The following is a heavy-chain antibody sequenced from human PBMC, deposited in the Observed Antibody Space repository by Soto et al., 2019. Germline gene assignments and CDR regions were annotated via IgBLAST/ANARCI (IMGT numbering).Heavy chain of an antibody. Sequence: QVQLVQSGPEVKKPGASVKGSCKTSGYTFTSFGISWVRQAPGQGLEWMGWITTDKGKTNYAQKFQGRVTMTTDTSTSTAYMELRSLRSDDTAAYYCATRSPAFDHWGQGTLVTVSS. CDR2: ITTDKGKT. CDR3: ATRSPAFDH. CDR1: GYTFTSFG. J-gene: IGHJ4*02. V-gene: IGHV1-18*01.